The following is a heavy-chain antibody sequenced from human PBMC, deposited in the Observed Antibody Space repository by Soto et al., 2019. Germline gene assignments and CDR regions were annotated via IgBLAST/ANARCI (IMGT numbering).Heavy chain of an antibody. J-gene: IGHJ4*02. CDR1: GFTFSSYW. CDR2: INSDGSST. Sequence: EVQLVESGGGLVQPGGSLRLSCAASGFTFSSYWMHWVRQAPGKGLVWVSRINSDGSSTVYADSVKGRFTISSDNAKNTLYLQMNSLRAEDTAVYYCARVYCSGGSCYSVDSWGQGTLVTVSS. D-gene: IGHD2-15*01. V-gene: IGHV3-74*01. CDR3: ARVYCSGGSCYSVDS.